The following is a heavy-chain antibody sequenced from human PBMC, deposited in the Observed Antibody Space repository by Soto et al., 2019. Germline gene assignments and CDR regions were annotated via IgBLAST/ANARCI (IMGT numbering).Heavy chain of an antibody. CDR2: IRATAYGRTA. J-gene: IGHJ4*02. V-gene: IGHV3-49*03. CDR1: GFTFGDYA. D-gene: IGHD5-18*01. CDR3: TRRVGYSYGYLYFDN. Sequence: SLRLSCTNSGFTFGDYAMSWFRQAPGKGVEWVGFIRATAYGRTAEYAASVQGRFTISRDDSKTIAYLQMSRLNTEDTAVYYCTRRVGYSYGYLYFDNWGQGTLVTVSS.